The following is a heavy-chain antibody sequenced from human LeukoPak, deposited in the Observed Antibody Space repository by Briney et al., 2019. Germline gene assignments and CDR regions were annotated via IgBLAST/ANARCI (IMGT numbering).Heavy chain of an antibody. CDR1: GFTFSSYA. V-gene: IGHV3-23*01. J-gene: IGHJ6*02. CDR3: AGAYYDILSSFDYYGMDV. Sequence: GGSLRLSCAASGFTFSSYAMSWVRQAPGKGLQWVSAISGSGGTIYYADSVKGRFTISRDNSKNTLYLQMNSLRAEDTAVYYCAGAYYDILSSFDYYGMDVWGQGTTVTVSS. D-gene: IGHD3-9*01. CDR2: ISGSGGTI.